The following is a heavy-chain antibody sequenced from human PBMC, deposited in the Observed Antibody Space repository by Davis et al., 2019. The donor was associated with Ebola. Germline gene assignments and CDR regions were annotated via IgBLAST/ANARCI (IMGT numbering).Heavy chain of an antibody. Sequence: ASVKVSCKASGYTFTSYDINWVRQATGQGLEWMGWMNPNSGNTGYAQKFQGRVTMTRNTSISTAYMELSSLRSEDTAVYYCARARVLRGFWSGYYNGAFDYWGQGTLVTVPS. CDR2: MNPNSGNT. CDR1: GYTFTSYD. J-gene: IGHJ4*02. D-gene: IGHD3-3*01. CDR3: ARARVLRGFWSGYYNGAFDY. V-gene: IGHV1-8*01.